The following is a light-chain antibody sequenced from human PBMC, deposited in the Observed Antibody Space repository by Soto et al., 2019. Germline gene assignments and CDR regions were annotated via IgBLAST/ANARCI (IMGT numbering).Light chain of an antibody. J-gene: IGKJ1*01. Sequence: DIVMTQSPDSLAVSLGERATINCKSSQSVLYSSNNKNYLAWYQQKPGQPPKLLIYWASTRESGVPDRFSGRGSGTDFTLTISSLQAEDVEVYYCQQYYSTHPKFGKGTKVDI. CDR3: QQYYSTHPK. V-gene: IGKV4-1*01. CDR2: WAS. CDR1: QSVLYSSNNKNY.